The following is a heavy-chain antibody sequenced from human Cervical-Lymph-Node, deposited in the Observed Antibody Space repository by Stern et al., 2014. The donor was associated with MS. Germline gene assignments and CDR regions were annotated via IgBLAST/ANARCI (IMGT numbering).Heavy chain of an antibody. CDR3: VKDKASSSWYREAPDY. CDR1: GFTFDDYA. J-gene: IGHJ4*02. Sequence: VQLVESGGGLVQPGRSLRLSCAASGFTFDDYAMHWVRQAPGKGLEWVSGISWNSADICYADSVKDRFTISRDNAKNSLYLQINSLRAEDTAVYYCVKDKASSSWYREAPDYWGQGTLVTVSA. V-gene: IGHV3-9*01. CDR2: ISWNSADI. D-gene: IGHD6-13*01.